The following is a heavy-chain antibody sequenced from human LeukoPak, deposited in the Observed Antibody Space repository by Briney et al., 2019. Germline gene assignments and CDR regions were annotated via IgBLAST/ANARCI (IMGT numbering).Heavy chain of an antibody. CDR1: GGSINNGGYS. V-gene: IGHV4-31*03. D-gene: IGHD3-10*01. CDR3: ARGRLWFGEFDC. J-gene: IGHJ4*02. Sequence: PSETLSLTCTVSGGSINNGGYSWSWIRQHPGKGLEWIGYIYYSGSPYYNPSLMSRVTISVDTSKNQFSLKLNSVTAADTAVYYCARGRLWFGEFDCWGQGTLVTVSS. CDR2: IYYSGSP.